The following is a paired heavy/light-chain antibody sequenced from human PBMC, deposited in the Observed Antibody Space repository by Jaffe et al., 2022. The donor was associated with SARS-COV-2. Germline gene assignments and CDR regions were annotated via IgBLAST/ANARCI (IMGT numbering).Light chain of an antibody. CDR2: ATS. CDR1: QIISTY. Sequence: DIQMTQSPSSLSASVGERVTITCRTSQIISTYLNWYQQKPGKAPKVLISATSSLQSGVPSRFSGSGSGTDFTLTISSLQPEDIATYYCQQRYNIPYTFGQGTKLEIK. CDR3: QQRYNIPYT. V-gene: IGKV1-39*01. J-gene: IGKJ2*01.
Heavy chain of an antibody. CDR3: ARSSAYAFDF. J-gene: IGHJ3*01. CDR1: GFTFSSYA. Sequence: EVQLLESGGGLVQPGGSLRLSCAASGFTFSSYAMTWVRQAPGKGLEWVSLISAAGGNTYYADSVKGRFTFSRDNSKNTIYLQMNSLRAEDTAVFYCARSSAYAFDFWGQGTMVTVSS. D-gene: IGHD3-22*01. CDR2: ISAAGGNT. V-gene: IGHV3-23*01.